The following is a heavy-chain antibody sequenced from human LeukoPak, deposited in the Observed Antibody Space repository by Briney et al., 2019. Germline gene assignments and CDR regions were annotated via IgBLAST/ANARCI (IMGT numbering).Heavy chain of an antibody. D-gene: IGHD3-10*01. J-gene: IGHJ3*02. V-gene: IGHV3-23*01. CDR3: AKGVDKFTMVRGVNAFDI. CDR2: ISGSGGST. Sequence: ETLSLTCTVSGGSISSSSYWAWVRQAPGKGLEWVSTISGSGGSTYYADSVKGRFTISRDNSKNTLYLQMNSLRAEDTAVYYCAKGVDKFTMVRGVNAFDIWGQGTMVTVSS. CDR1: GGSISSSSY.